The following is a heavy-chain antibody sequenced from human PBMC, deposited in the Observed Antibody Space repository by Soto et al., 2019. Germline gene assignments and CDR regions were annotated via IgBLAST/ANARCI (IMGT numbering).Heavy chain of an antibody. J-gene: IGHJ3*02. CDR2: IYHSGST. CDR3: ASSIAQLVRKDTFDI. D-gene: IGHD6-6*01. V-gene: IGHV4-4*02. CDR1: GGSISSSNW. Sequence: QVQLQESGPGLVKPSGTLSLTCAVSGGSISSSNWWSWVRQPPGKGLEWIGEIYHSGSTNYNPSLKSRVALSVDKSKNQFSLKLSSVTAADTALYDAASSIAQLVRKDTFDIWGQGTMVTVSS.